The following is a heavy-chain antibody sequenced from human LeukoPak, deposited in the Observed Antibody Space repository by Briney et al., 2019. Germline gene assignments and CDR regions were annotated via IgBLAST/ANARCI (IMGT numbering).Heavy chain of an antibody. CDR1: GGSIRSSSYY. CDR3: AGRRGYSSTFDY. D-gene: IGHD6-13*01. V-gene: IGHV4-61*01. Sequence: SETLSLTCTVSGGSIRSSSYYWSWIRQSPGKGLEWIGYIDYSGSTNYNPSLKSRLTMSVDTSKNQFSLKLSSVTAADTAVYFCAGRRGYSSTFDYWGQGALVTVSS. CDR2: IDYSGST. J-gene: IGHJ4*02.